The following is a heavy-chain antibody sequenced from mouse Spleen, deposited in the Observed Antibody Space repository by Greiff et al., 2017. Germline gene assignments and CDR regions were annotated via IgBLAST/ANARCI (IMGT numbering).Heavy chain of an antibody. CDR1: GFNITDTY. Sequence: GRRQQPGAELVKPGASVKLSCTASGFNITDTYMHWVKQRPEQGLEWIGRIDPANGNTKYDPKFQGKATITADTSSNTAYLQLSSLTSEDTAVYYCALFYYDYAMDYWGQGTSVTVSS. V-gene: IGHV14-3*02. CDR2: IDPANGNT. CDR3: ALFYYDYAMDY. D-gene: IGHD2-4*01. J-gene: IGHJ4*01.